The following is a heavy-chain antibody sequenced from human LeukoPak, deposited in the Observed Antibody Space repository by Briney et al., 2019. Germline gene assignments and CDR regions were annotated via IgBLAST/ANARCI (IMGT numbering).Heavy chain of an antibody. Sequence: PGGSLRLSCAASGFTFSSYSMNWVRQTPGKGLEWVSVISNTGGSTYYADSVKGRFTISRDKSKNTLSLQMNSLRAEDTAVYYCAQQVGYCSSGSCYFTYWGQGTLVTVSS. CDR2: ISNTGGST. V-gene: IGHV3-23*01. CDR3: AQQVGYCSSGSCYFTY. D-gene: IGHD2-15*01. CDR1: GFTFSSYS. J-gene: IGHJ1*01.